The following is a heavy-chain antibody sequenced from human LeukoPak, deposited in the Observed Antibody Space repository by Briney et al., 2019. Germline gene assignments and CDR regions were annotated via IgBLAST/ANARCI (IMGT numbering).Heavy chain of an antibody. Sequence: ASVKVSCKASGYTFTSYDINWVRQATGQGLEWMGRMSPNSGYSVYAQKFQGRVTMTTNTSIITAYMEVSGLRSEDTAVYYCARGGSTIFGVGEPNYMDVWGKGTTVTVSS. D-gene: IGHD3-3*01. V-gene: IGHV1-8*01. CDR3: ARGGSTIFGVGEPNYMDV. CDR1: GYTFTSYD. J-gene: IGHJ6*03. CDR2: MSPNSGYS.